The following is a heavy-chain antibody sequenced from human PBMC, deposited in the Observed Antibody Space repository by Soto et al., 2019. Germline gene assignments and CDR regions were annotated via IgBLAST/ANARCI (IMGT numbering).Heavy chain of an antibody. CDR2: ISYDGTNK. Sequence: VGSLRLSCAASGFTFRNFGMHWVRQAPGKGLEWVAVISYDGTNKYYADSVKCRFTISRDNSKNTLYLQINSLRAEDTAVYYCAKAVPPFVVVTASDYWGQGTLVTVSS. V-gene: IGHV3-30*18. CDR3: AKAVPPFVVVTASDY. J-gene: IGHJ4*02. D-gene: IGHD2-21*02. CDR1: GFTFRNFG.